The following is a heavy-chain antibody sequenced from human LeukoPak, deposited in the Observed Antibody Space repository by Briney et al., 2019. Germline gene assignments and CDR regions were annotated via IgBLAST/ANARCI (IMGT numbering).Heavy chain of an antibody. CDR3: AREKEAAKPIFDP. CDR2: IYYSGST. Sequence: MPSETLSLTCTVSGGSISSSSYYWGWIRQPPGKGLEWIGSIYYSGSTYYNPPLKSRVTISVDTSKNQFSLKLSSVTAADTAVYYCAREKEAAKPIFDPWGQGTLVTVSS. CDR1: GGSISSSSYY. J-gene: IGHJ5*02. D-gene: IGHD6-13*01. V-gene: IGHV4-39*07.